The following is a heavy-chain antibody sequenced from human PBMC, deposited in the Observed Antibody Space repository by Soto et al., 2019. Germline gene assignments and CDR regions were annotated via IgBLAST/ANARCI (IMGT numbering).Heavy chain of an antibody. Sequence: PGGSLRLSCAASGFTFSNAWMNWVRQAPGKGLEWVGRIKSKTDGGTTDYAAPVKGRFTISRDDSKNTLYLQMNSLKTEDTAVYYCTTIEAKWDPYYFDYWGQGTPVTVSS. CDR2: IKSKTDGGTT. V-gene: IGHV3-15*07. CDR1: GFTFSNAW. CDR3: TTIEAKWDPYYFDY. J-gene: IGHJ4*02. D-gene: IGHD1-26*01.